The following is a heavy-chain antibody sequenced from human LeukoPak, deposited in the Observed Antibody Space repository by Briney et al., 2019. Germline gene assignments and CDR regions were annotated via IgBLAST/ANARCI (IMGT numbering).Heavy chain of an antibody. CDR3: ASVRSGSHYFDY. V-gene: IGHV4-39*01. CDR1: GGSISTDSYY. CDR2: VSYSGST. Sequence: PSETLSLTCTVSGGSISTDSYYWGWIRQPPGKGLEWIGSVSYSGSTYYNPSLKSRVTISVDTSKNQFSLNLSSGTAADTAVYYCASVRSGSHYFDYWGQGTLVTVSS. D-gene: IGHD1-26*01. J-gene: IGHJ4*02.